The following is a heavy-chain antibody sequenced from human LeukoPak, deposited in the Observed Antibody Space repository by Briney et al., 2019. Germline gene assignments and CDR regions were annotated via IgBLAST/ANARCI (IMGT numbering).Heavy chain of an antibody. CDR1: GFTFEDYA. Sequence: PGGSLRLSCAAPGFTFEDYAMHWVRQAPGKGLEWVSGISWNSGSIGYADSVKGRFTISRDNAKNSLYLQMNSLRAEDTAVYYCARDGGYDSSGYDDYWGQGTLVTVSS. J-gene: IGHJ4*02. V-gene: IGHV3-9*01. CDR3: ARDGGYDSSGYDDY. CDR2: ISWNSGSI. D-gene: IGHD3-22*01.